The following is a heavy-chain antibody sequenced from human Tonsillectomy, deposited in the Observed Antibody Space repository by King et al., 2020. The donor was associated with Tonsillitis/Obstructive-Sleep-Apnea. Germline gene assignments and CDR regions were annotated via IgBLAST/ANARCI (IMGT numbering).Heavy chain of an antibody. Sequence: QLVQSGAELKKPGESLRISCKGSGYSFTNYWIAWVRQMPGKGLEWMGIIYPGDSDTRYSPSFQGQVTISADKSISTAYLQWSSLKASETAMYYCVRQGGTYYYDTTGLDDDWGQGTPVSVPS. D-gene: IGHD3-22*01. J-gene: IGHJ4*02. V-gene: IGHV5-51*01. CDR3: VRQGGTYYYDTTGLDDD. CDR1: GYSFTNYW. CDR2: IYPGDSDT.